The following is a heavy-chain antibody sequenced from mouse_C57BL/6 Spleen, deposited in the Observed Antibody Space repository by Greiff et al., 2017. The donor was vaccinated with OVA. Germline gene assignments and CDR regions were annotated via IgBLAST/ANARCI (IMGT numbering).Heavy chain of an antibody. CDR2: IDPSDSYT. CDR1: GYTFTSYW. D-gene: IGHD1-1*01. J-gene: IGHJ2*01. V-gene: IGHV1-69*01. Sequence: VQLQQPGAELVMPGASVKLSCKASGYTFTSYWMHWVKQRPGQGLEWIGEIDPSDSYTNYNQKFKGKSTLTVDKSSSTAYMQLSSLTSEDSAVYYCARSYYYGSSYLFFDYWGQGTTLTVSS. CDR3: ARSYYYGSSYLFFDY.